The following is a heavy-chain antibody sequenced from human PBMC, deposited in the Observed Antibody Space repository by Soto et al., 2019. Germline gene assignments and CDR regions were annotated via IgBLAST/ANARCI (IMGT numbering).Heavy chain of an antibody. V-gene: IGHV4-31*03. CDR1: GVSISSGVYY. J-gene: IGHJ3*02. CDR2: IYYSGST. CDR3: ARVPKYYDSSGYLRAFDI. D-gene: IGHD3-22*01. Sequence: SETLSLTCTVSGVSISSGVYYWSWIRQQPGKGLEWIGYIYYSGSTYYNPSLKSRVTISVDTSKNQFSLKLSSVTAADTAVYYCARVPKYYDSSGYLRAFDIWGQGTMVTVSS.